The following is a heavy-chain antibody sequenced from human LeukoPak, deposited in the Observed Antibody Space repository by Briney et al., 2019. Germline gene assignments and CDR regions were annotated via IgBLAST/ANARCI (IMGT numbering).Heavy chain of an antibody. Sequence: KPGQSLRLSCTASGFTFGDYAMSWFRQAPGKGLEWVGFIRSKAYGGTTEYAASVKGRFTISRDDSKSIAYLQMNSLKTEETAVYYCTRGHSYYDSCGYGIAGHFQHGGQGTLVTVSS. V-gene: IGHV3-49*05. CDR1: GFTFGDYA. J-gene: IGHJ1*01. CDR3: TRGHSYYDSCGYGIAGHFQH. CDR2: IRSKAYGGTT. D-gene: IGHD3-22*01.